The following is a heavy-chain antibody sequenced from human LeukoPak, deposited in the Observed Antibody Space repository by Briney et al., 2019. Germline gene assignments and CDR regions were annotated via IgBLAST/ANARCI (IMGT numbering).Heavy chain of an antibody. CDR2: IYNTGST. Sequence: SETLSLTCTVSAGSISSYYWSWIRQPPGKGLEWIGYIYNTGSTNYNPSLKSRVTISVDTSKNQFSLKLKSVTAADTAVYYCARFRGWSFFFDYWGQGTLVTVSS. V-gene: IGHV4-59*01. J-gene: IGHJ4*02. CDR1: AGSISSYY. D-gene: IGHD6-19*01. CDR3: ARFRGWSFFFDY.